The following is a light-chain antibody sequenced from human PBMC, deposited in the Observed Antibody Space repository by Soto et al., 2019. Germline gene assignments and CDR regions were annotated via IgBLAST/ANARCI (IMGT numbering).Light chain of an antibody. Sequence: SYELTQPPSVSVSPGQTATISCSGYKLGEKFTSWYQQRPGQSPLLVVFQNSKRPSGIPERFSGSNSGNTATLTISVTQGFDEADYYCQAWDITTSNVVFGGGTKLTVL. V-gene: IGLV3-1*01. CDR3: QAWDITTSNVV. CDR2: QNS. CDR1: KLGEKF. J-gene: IGLJ2*01.